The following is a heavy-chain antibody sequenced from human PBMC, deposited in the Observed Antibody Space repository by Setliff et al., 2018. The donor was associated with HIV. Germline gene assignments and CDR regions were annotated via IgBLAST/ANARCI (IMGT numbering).Heavy chain of an antibody. CDR1: GGSISSDNYF. V-gene: IGHV4-39*01. D-gene: IGHD3-3*01. CDR2: IFHSGNT. CDR3: ARTVRREFRTNVGDHYYFYMDV. J-gene: IGHJ6*03. Sequence: SETLSLTCTVSGGSISSDNYFWVWVRQPPGKGLEWMGNIFHSGNTYYSPSLKSRVTMSLDTSMNQFSLKLTSVTAADTAVYYCARTVRREFRTNVGDHYYFYMDVWGKGTTVTVSS.